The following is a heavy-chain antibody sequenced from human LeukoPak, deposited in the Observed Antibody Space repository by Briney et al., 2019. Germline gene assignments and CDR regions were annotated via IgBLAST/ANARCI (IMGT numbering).Heavy chain of an antibody. CDR2: ISGSGDST. D-gene: IGHD5-12*01. Sequence: GGSLRLSCAASEFTFSSYAMSWVRQAPGKGLEWVSGISGSGDSTLYADSVKGRFTISRDNSKNTLYLQMNGLRAEDTAVFYCARAAYNSGPDYWGQGTLVTVSS. CDR1: EFTFSSYA. V-gene: IGHV3-23*01. CDR3: ARAAYNSGPDY. J-gene: IGHJ4*02.